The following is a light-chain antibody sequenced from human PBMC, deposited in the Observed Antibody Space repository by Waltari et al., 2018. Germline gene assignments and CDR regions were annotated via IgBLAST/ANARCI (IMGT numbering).Light chain of an antibody. Sequence: QSALTQPASVSGSPGQPITISCTGTSSDVGGYNYVPWSQQHPVKAPKLMIYDVSKRPSGVSNRFSGSKSGNTASLTISGLQAEDEADYYCSSYTSSSTFSYVFGTGTKVTVL. V-gene: IGLV2-14*01. J-gene: IGLJ1*01. CDR2: DVS. CDR3: SSYTSSSTFSYV. CDR1: SSDVGGYNY.